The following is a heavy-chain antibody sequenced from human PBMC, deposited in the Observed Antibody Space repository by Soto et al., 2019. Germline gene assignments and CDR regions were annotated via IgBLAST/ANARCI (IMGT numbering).Heavy chain of an antibody. CDR3: AKDPGIAAAGTPDI. V-gene: IGHV3-23*01. J-gene: IGHJ3*02. CDR2: ISGSGGST. Sequence: GGFLRLSCAASGFTLSSYAMSWVRQATGKGLEWVSAISGSGGSTYYADSVKGRFTISRDNSKNTLYLQMNSLRAEDTAVYYCAKDPGIAAAGTPDIWGQGTMVTVSS. CDR1: GFTLSSYA. D-gene: IGHD6-13*01.